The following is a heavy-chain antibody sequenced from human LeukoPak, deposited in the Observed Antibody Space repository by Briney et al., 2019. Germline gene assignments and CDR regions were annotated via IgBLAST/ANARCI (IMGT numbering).Heavy chain of an antibody. CDR3: ARDYIVVVPAASYYYGMDV. CDR1: GFTFSSYA. CDR2: ISYDGSNK. J-gene: IGHJ6*02. Sequence: GRSLRLSCAASGFTFSSYAMHWVRQAPGKGLEWEAVISYDGSNKYYADSVKGRFTISRDNSKNTLYLQMNSLRAEDTAVYYCARDYIVVVPAASYYYGMDVWGQGTTVTVSS. V-gene: IGHV3-30-3*01. D-gene: IGHD2-2*01.